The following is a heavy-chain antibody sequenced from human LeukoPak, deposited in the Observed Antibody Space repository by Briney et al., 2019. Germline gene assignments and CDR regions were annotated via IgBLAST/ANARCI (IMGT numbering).Heavy chain of an antibody. CDR1: GFSFGTYA. CDR3: TKGGVVSAFGY. CDR2: VSGSGGNT. J-gene: IGHJ4*02. V-gene: IGHV3-23*01. Sequence: GGSLRLSCAASGFSFGTYAMTWVRQAPGKGLECVPTVSGSGGNTYYTDSVKGRFTISRDNSKNTLFLQMSSLRAEDTALYYCTKGGVVSAFGYWGQGVLVTVSS. D-gene: IGHD3-22*01.